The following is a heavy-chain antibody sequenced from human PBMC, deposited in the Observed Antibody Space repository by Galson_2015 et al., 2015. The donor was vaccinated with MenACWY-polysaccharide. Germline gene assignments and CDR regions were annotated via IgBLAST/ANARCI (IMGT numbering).Heavy chain of an antibody. CDR3: ARARLPPRSPYYFDY. J-gene: IGHJ4*02. Sequence: SEPLSLTCAVYGASLSDAYWSWIRQPPGKGLEWIGEVHHSGHTNYNPSLSSRVTISIVTASNQFFLKLTSVTAEDTAVYYCARARLPPRSPYYFDYWGRGSLVTVSS. V-gene: IGHV4-34*01. CDR2: VHHSGHT. CDR1: GASLSDAY. D-gene: IGHD5-18*01.